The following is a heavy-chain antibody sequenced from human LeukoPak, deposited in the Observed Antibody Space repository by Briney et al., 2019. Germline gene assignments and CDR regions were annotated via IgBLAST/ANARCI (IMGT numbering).Heavy chain of an antibody. D-gene: IGHD4-23*01. CDR2: ISYDGSNK. CDR3: ASQTTVVTPGY. J-gene: IGHJ4*02. Sequence: PGWSLRLSCAASGFTFSNYAMHWVRQAPGKGLEWAAVISYDGSNKYYADSVRGRFTISRDNSKNTLYLQMNSLRAEDTAVYYCASQTTVVTPGYWGQGTLVTVSS. CDR1: GFTFSNYA. V-gene: IGHV3-30-3*01.